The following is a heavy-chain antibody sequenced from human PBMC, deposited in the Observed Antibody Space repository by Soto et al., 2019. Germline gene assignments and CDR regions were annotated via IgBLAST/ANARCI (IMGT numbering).Heavy chain of an antibody. CDR3: ARARVWTLDDPDIVATTLLWYFFDY. Sequence: SETLSLNCTDSCGSISSNSYYWGWIGQPPRKGLECFGSIYYSGSTYYNPSLKSRVTISVDTSKNQFSLKLSSVTAADTAVYYCARARVWTLDDPDIVATTLLWYFFDYWGQGTLVT. J-gene: IGHJ4*02. CDR2: IYYSGST. CDR1: CGSISSNSYY. V-gene: IGHV4-39*01. D-gene: IGHD5-12*01.